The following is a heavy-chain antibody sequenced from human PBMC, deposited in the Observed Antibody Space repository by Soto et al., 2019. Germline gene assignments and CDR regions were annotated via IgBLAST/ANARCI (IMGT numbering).Heavy chain of an antibody. CDR1: GYTFTSYY. V-gene: IGHV1-46*01. CDR2: INPSGGST. J-gene: IGHJ5*02. CDR3: ARPRRYGFDSGWFDP. Sequence: ASVKVSCKASGYTFTSYYMHWVRQAPGQGLEWMGTINPSGGSTSYAQKFQGRVTMTRDTSTSTVYMELSSLRSEDTAVYYCARPRRYGFDSGWFDPWGQGTLVTVSS. D-gene: IGHD3-10*01.